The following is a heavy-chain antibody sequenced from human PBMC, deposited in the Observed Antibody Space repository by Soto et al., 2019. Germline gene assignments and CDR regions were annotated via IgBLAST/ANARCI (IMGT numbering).Heavy chain of an antibody. CDR3: ARLSGYDPAGAADK. V-gene: IGHV4-30-4*01. Sequence: QVQLQESGPGLVKASQTLSLTCTLSGASVSSAEHYWSWIRQPPGKGLEWLGYTYYSGGSYYNASLQRRVSISVDTSHNQFSLKLTSVTAADTAVYYCARLSGYDPAGAADKWGPGILVSVSS. CDR1: GASVSSAEHY. D-gene: IGHD5-12*01. J-gene: IGHJ4*02. CDR2: TYYSGGS.